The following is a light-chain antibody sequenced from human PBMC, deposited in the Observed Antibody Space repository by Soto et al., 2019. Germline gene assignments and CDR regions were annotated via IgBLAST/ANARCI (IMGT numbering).Light chain of an antibody. V-gene: IGLV2-23*02. CDR1: TSDVGGYNL. CDR2: EVS. Sequence: QSVLTQPASVSGSPGQSITISCSGTTSDVGGYNLVSWYQQHPDKAPKLLIYEVSQRPSGVSSRFSGSKSGNTATLTISGVQPEDEADYFFCSYATSSFVFGTGTKVTVL. CDR3: CSYATSSFV. J-gene: IGLJ1*01.